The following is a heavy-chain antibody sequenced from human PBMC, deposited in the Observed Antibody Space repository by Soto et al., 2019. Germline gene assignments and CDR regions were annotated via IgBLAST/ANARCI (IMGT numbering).Heavy chain of an antibody. CDR3: ARSPYSSGSYYPIDY. J-gene: IGHJ4*02. V-gene: IGHV1-46*01. CDR1: GYMFTYYY. CDR2: INPNTGTT. D-gene: IGHD3-22*01. Sequence: ASVKVSCKASGYMFTYYYIHWVRQAPGQGLEWMGIINPNTGTTTYAQKFQGRVTMTRDTSTSTVYMDLGSLRSEDTAVYYCARSPYSSGSYYPIDYWGQGTLVTVS.